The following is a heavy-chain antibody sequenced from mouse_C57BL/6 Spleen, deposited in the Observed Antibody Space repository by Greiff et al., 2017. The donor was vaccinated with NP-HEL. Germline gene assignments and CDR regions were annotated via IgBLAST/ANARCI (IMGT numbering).Heavy chain of an antibody. D-gene: IGHD1-1*01. Sequence: VKLQQPGAELVRPGSSVKLSCKASGYTFTSYWMHWVKQRPIQGLEWIGNIDPSDSETHYNQKFKDKATLTVDKSSSTAYMQLSSLTSEDSAVYYCARNGISSPWFAYWGQGTLVTVSA. J-gene: IGHJ3*01. CDR3: ARNGISSPWFAY. V-gene: IGHV1-52*01. CDR2: IDPSDSET. CDR1: GYTFTSYW.